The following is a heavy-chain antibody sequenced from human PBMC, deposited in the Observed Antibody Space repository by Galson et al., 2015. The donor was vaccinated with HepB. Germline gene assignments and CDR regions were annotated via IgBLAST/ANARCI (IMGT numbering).Heavy chain of an antibody. Sequence: SLRLSCAASGSTFSGSGIHWVRLASGKGLEWVGRFRNRANNYATAYAASVRGRFTVSRDDSKNTAYLQMNSLKTEDTAVYYCTRPGYGSSWFLDYSHGMDIWGQGTTVIVS. CDR1: GSTFSGSG. J-gene: IGHJ6*02. D-gene: IGHD6-13*01. CDR2: FRNRANNYAT. CDR3: TRPGYGSSWFLDYSHGMDI. V-gene: IGHV3-73*01.